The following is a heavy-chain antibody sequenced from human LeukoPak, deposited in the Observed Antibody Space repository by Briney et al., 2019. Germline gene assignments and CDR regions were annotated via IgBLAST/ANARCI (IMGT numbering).Heavy chain of an antibody. CDR3: AEHLTKYYYDSSGYDNFDY. D-gene: IGHD3-22*01. V-gene: IGHV3-23*01. Sequence: GGSLRLSCAASGFTFSSYAMSWVRQAPGKGLEWVSAISGSGGSTYYADSVKGRFTISRDNSKNTLYLQMNSLRAEDTAVYYCAEHLTKYYYDSSGYDNFDYWGQGTLVTVSS. CDR2: ISGSGGST. J-gene: IGHJ4*02. CDR1: GFTFSSYA.